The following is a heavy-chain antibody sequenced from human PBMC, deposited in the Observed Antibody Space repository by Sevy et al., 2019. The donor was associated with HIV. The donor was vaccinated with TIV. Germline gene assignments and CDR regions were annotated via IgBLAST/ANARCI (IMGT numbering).Heavy chain of an antibody. CDR3: ARVATTNYYDSSGYAGAWKWFDP. CDR1: GITFSSYT. CDR2: ISGRRNYI. V-gene: IGHV3-21*06. J-gene: IGHJ5*02. Sequence: GGSLRLSCAASGITFSSYTMNWVRQAPGKGLEWVASISGRRNYIYYAGSVKGRFTVSRDNDKNSLYLQMNSLRVEDTAVYYCARVATTNYYDSSGYAGAWKWFDPWGQGTQVTVSS. D-gene: IGHD3-22*01.